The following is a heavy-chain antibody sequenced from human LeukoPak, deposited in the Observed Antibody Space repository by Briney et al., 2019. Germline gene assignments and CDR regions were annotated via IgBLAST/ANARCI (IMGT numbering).Heavy chain of an antibody. CDR2: INHSGST. Sequence: SETLPLTCAVYGGSFSGYYWSWIRQPPGKGLEWIGEINHSGSTNYNPSLKSRVTISVDTSKNQFSLKLSSVTAADTAVYYCARVGRWLPIDYWGQGTLVTVSS. V-gene: IGHV4-34*01. CDR1: GGSFSGYY. D-gene: IGHD5-24*01. J-gene: IGHJ4*02. CDR3: ARVGRWLPIDY.